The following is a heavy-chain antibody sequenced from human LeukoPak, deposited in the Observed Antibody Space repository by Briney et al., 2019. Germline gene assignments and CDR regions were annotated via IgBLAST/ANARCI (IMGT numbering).Heavy chain of an antibody. V-gene: IGHV3-30*02. CDR1: GFTFSSYG. CDR2: IRYDGSNK. CDR3: AKGMAGAPTFDY. J-gene: IGHJ4*02. D-gene: IGHD1-26*01. Sequence: GGSLRLSCAASGFTFSSYGMHWVRQAPGKGLEWVAFIRYDGSNKYYADSAKGRFTISRDNSKNTLYLQMNSLGAEDTAVYYCAKGMAGAPTFDYWGQGTLVTVSS.